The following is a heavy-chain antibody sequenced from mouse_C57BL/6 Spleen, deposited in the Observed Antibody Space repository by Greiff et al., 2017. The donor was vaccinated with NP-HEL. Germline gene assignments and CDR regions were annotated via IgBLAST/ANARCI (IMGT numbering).Heavy chain of an antibody. CDR3: ARGAYYSNPDYFDD. V-gene: IGHV1-55*01. D-gene: IGHD2-5*01. CDR2: IYPGSGST. CDR1: GYTFTSYW. J-gene: IGHJ2*01. Sequence: QVQLQQPGAELVKPGASVKMSCKASGYTFTSYWITWVKQRPGQGLEWIGDIYPGSGSTNYNEKFKGKATLTVDTSSSTAYMQLSSLTSEDSAVDYCARGAYYSNPDYFDDWGQGATLTVAS.